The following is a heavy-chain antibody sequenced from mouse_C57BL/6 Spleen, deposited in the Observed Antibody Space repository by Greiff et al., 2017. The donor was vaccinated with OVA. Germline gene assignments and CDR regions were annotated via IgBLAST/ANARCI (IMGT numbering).Heavy chain of an antibody. D-gene: IGHD2-4*01. CDR3: AKSNDYGYAMDY. J-gene: IGHJ4*01. Sequence: VQLQQPGAELVMPGASVKLSCKASGYTFTSYWMHWVKQRPGQGLEWIGEIDPSDSYTNYNQKFKGKSTLTVDKSSSTAYMQLSSLTSEDSAVYYCAKSNDYGYAMDYWGQGTSVTVSS. V-gene: IGHV1-69*01. CDR1: GYTFTSYW. CDR2: IDPSDSYT.